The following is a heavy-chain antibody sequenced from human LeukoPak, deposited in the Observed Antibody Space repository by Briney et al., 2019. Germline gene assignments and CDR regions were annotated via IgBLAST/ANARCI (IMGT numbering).Heavy chain of an antibody. J-gene: IGHJ4*02. CDR1: ALTFSVYS. V-gene: IGHV3-48*02. CDR3: ARSVGGHFDY. D-gene: IGHD3-16*01. CDR2: ITSNSATI. Sequence: PRGSLRLSCAASALTFSVYSMNWVRQPPGMGLEWVSYITSNSATIQYADSVKGRFTISRDNAENSLSLQMNSLRDEDTAVYYCARSVGGHFDYWGQGMLVTVSS.